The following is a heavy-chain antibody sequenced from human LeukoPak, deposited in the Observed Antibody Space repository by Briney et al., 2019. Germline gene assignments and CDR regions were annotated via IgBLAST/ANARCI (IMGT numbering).Heavy chain of an antibody. V-gene: IGHV3-23*01. D-gene: IGHD6-6*01. Sequence: GGSLRLSCAASGFTFTNYVMSWVRQAPGKGLEWVSAISDDGRSTYYADSVKGRFTISRDNSKNTLYLQMNNLRAEDTAFYYCAKRVPYSSSSVYFDCWGQGTLATVSS. J-gene: IGHJ4*02. CDR2: ISDDGRST. CDR1: GFTFTNYV. CDR3: AKRVPYSSSSVYFDC.